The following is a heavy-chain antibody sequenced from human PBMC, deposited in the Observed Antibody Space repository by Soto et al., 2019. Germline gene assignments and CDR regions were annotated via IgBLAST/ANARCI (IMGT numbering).Heavy chain of an antibody. CDR3: ARGSYGYYSYDGMAV. J-gene: IGHJ6*02. CDR2: ISAYNGNT. V-gene: IGHV1-18*04. Sequence: QVHLVQSGAEVKKPGASVRVSCTASGYTFTTYGISWVRQAPGQGLEWMGWISAYNGNTNYAQKFQGRVTRTTDTPTSTAYMELGSLRSADTAVYYCARGSYGYYSYDGMAVWGQGTTVTVSS. CDR1: GYTFTTYG. D-gene: IGHD5-18*01.